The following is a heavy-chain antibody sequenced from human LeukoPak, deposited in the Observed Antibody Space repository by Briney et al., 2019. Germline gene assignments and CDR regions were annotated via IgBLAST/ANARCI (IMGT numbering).Heavy chain of an antibody. CDR1: GYTFTGYY. CDR2: INPDSGGT. V-gene: IGHV1-2*02. D-gene: IGHD2/OR15-2a*01. Sequence: ASVKVSCKASGYTFTGYYIHWVRQAPGQGLEWMGWINPDSGGTNSAQMFQDRVTMTRDTSISTAYMELSRLRSDDTAVYYCAREPFYTSGSKSNRVDYWGQGTLVTVSS. J-gene: IGHJ4*02. CDR3: AREPFYTSGSKSNRVDY.